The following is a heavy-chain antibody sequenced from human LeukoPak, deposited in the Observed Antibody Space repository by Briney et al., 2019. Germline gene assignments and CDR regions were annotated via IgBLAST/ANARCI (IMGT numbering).Heavy chain of an antibody. CDR2: IRFDGSNK. D-gene: IGHD3-10*01. CDR1: GFIFSNYG. Sequence: GGSLRLSCASSGFIFSNYGMQWVGQAPGKGLEWVTFIRFDGSNKFYADSVKGRFTISRDNPKNTLYLQMNSLRADDTAVYYCAKDFATTGRYPHGSASTWGQGTLVTVSS. CDR3: AKDFATTGRYPHGSAST. J-gene: IGHJ4*02. V-gene: IGHV3-30*02.